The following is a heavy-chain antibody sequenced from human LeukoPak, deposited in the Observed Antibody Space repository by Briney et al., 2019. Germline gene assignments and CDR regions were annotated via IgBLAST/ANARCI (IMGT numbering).Heavy chain of an antibody. V-gene: IGHV4-39*07. J-gene: IGHJ4*02. D-gene: IGHD2-2*01. CDR2: IYYSGST. CDR1: GGSISSSSYY. Sequence: PSETLSLTCTVSGGSISSSSYYWGWIRQPPGKGLEWIGSIYYSGSTYYNPSLKSRVTISVDTSKNQFSLKLSSVTAADTAVYYCARGKGGCSSTSCYGGITMIVGFDYWGQGTLVTVSS. CDR3: ARGKGGCSSTSCYGGITMIVGFDY.